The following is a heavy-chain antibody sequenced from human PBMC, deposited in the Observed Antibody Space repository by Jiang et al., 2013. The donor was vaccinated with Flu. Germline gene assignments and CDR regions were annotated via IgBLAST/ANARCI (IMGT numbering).Heavy chain of an antibody. J-gene: IGHJ4*02. V-gene: IGHV3-9*01. Sequence: SGISWNSGSIGYADSVKGRFTISRDNAKNSLYLQMNSLRAEDTALYYCAKDMAPSYYYGSGSYDYWGQGTLVTVSS. CDR3: AKDMAPSYYYGSGSYDY. D-gene: IGHD3-10*01. CDR2: ISWNSGSI.